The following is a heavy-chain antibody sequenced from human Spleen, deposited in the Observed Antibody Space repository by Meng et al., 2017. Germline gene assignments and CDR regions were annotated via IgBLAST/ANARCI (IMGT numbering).Heavy chain of an antibody. D-gene: IGHD3-3*01. J-gene: IGHJ5*02. CDR3: ARDLGDFWSGSIWFDP. CDR2: INHSAST. Sequence: SETLSLTCAVYGGSFSGYDWSWVRQPPGKGLEWIGEINHSASTSYNPSLKSRVTISVDTSKNQFSLKLSSVTAADTAVYYCARDLGDFWSGSIWFDPWGQGTLVTVSS. V-gene: IGHV4-34*01. CDR1: GGSFSGYD.